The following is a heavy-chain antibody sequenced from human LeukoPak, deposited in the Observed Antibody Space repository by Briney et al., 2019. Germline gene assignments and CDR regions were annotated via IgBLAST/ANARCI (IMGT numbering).Heavy chain of an antibody. J-gene: IGHJ4*02. CDR1: GFXFSSYS. CDR2: ISRSSSSK. V-gene: IGHV3-48*02. CDR3: VREDPSEYGSIDY. D-gene: IGHD3-10*01. Sequence: GGSLRLSCAASGFXFSSYSMNWVRQAPGKGLEWVAYISRSSSSKHYADSVKGRFTISRDNAKNSLYLQMSSLRDEDTAVYYCVREDPSEYGSIDYWGQGTLVTVSS.